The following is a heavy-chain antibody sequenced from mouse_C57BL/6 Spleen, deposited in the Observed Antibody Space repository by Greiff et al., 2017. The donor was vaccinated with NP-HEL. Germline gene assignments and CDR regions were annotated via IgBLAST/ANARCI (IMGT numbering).Heavy chain of an antibody. CDR1: GFTFSSYA. CDR2: ISSGGDYI. J-gene: IGHJ1*03. CDR3: TREGNYGWYFDV. Sequence: EVQLVESGEGLVKPGGSLKLSCAASGFTFSSYAMSWVRQTPEKRLEWVAYISSGGDYIYYADTVKGRFTISRDNARNTLYLQMSSLKSEDTAMYYCTREGNYGWYFDVWGTGTTVTVSS. V-gene: IGHV5-9-1*02. D-gene: IGHD2-1*01.